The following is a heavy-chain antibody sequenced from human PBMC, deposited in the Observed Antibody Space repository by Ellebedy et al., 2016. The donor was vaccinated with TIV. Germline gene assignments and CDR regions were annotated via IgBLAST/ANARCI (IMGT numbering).Heavy chain of an antibody. CDR2: IIPIFGTA. Sequence: SVKVSCXASGGTFSSYAISWVRQAPGQGLEWMGGIIPIFGTANYAQKFQGRVTITADESTSTAYMELSSLRSEDTAVYYCARGMTTVVTPEDYWGQGTLVTVSS. D-gene: IGHD4-23*01. J-gene: IGHJ4*02. V-gene: IGHV1-69*13. CDR1: GGTFSSYA. CDR3: ARGMTTVVTPEDY.